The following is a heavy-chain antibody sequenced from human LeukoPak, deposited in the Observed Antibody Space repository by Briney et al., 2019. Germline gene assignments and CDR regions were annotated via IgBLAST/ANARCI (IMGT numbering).Heavy chain of an antibody. CDR3: ARGLIAAAGTIYYYYYGMDV. J-gene: IGHJ6*02. V-gene: IGHV4-34*01. Sequence: SETLSLTCAVYGGSFSGYYWSWIRQPPGKGLEWIGEINHSGSTNYNPSLKSRVTISVDTSKNQFSLKLSSVTAADTAVYYCARGLIAAAGTIYYYYYGMDVWGQGTTVTVSS. D-gene: IGHD6-13*01. CDR2: INHSGST. CDR1: GGSFSGYY.